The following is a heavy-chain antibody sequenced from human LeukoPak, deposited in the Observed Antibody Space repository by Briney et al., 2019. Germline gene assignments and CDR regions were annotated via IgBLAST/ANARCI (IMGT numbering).Heavy chain of an antibody. J-gene: IGHJ6*02. CDR3: ARHFRYSSSLGYYYYGMDV. D-gene: IGHD6-6*01. V-gene: IGHV4-34*01. CDR1: GGSFSGYY. CDR2: INHSGST. Sequence: PSETLSLTCAVYGGSFSGYYWSWIRQPPGKGLEWIGEINHSGSTNYNPSLKSRVTISVDTSKNQFSLKLSSVTAADTAVYYCARHFRYSSSLGYYYYGMDVWGQGTTVTVSS.